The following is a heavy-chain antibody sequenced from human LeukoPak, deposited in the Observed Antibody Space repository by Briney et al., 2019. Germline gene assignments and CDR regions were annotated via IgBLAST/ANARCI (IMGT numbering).Heavy chain of an antibody. J-gene: IGHJ4*02. V-gene: IGHV4-39*07. Sequence: SETLSLTCSVSRDSVSRSSYYWGWIRQPPGKGLEWIGSIYHSGSTYYNPSLKSRVTISVDTSKNQFSLKLSSVTAADTAVYYCASIVDQGYFDYWGQGTLVTVSS. CDR2: IYHSGST. CDR1: RDSVSRSSYY. D-gene: IGHD1-26*01. CDR3: ASIVDQGYFDY.